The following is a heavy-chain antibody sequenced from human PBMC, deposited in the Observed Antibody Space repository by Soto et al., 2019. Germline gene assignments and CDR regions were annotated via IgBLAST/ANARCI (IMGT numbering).Heavy chain of an antibody. CDR2: ISGSGGST. CDR3: ARGDRGGFDL. V-gene: IGHV3-23*01. J-gene: IGHJ1*01. D-gene: IGHD3-16*01. CDR1: GFTFISYA. Sequence: PGGSLRHSCAASGFTFISYAMSWARQAPGKGLEWVSAISGSGGSTYYADSVKGRFTISRDNAKNTLDLQMNSLRADDTAVYYCARGDRGGFDLWGQGTVVTVSS.